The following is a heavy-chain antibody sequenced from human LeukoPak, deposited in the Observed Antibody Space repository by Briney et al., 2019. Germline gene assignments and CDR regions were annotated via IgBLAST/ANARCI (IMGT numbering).Heavy chain of an antibody. Sequence: SETLSLTCTVSGGSISSYYWSWIRQPPGKGLEWIGYIYYSGSTNYNPSLRSRVTISVDTSKNQFSLKLSSVTAADTAVYYCARDDFWSGMDVWGKGTTVTVSS. CDR3: ARDDFWSGMDV. CDR2: IYYSGST. D-gene: IGHD3-3*01. V-gene: IGHV4-59*01. CDR1: GGSISSYY. J-gene: IGHJ6*04.